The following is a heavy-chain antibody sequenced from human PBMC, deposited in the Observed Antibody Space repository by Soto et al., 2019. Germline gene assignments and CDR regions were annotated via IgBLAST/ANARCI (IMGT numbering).Heavy chain of an antibody. CDR3: ARDKITALLYY. CDR2: INHSGST. Sequence: SETLSLTCAVYGGSFSSYYWTWIRQPPGTGLEWIGEINHSGSTNYNPSLESRVTISVDTSKNQFSLKLTSVTAADTAVYYCARDKITALLYYWGQGTLVTVSS. D-gene: IGHD3-10*01. J-gene: IGHJ4*02. V-gene: IGHV4-34*01. CDR1: GGSFSSYY.